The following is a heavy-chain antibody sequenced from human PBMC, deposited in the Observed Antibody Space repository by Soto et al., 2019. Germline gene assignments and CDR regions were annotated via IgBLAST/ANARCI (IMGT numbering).Heavy chain of an antibody. Sequence: ASVKVSCKASGYTFTSHYMHWVRQAPGQGLEWMGIINPSGGSTSYAQKFQGRVTMTRDTSTSTVYMELSSLRSEDTAVYYCATTNWNDGSRFDYWGQGTLVTVSS. D-gene: IGHD1-1*01. V-gene: IGHV1-46*01. CDR3: ATTNWNDGSRFDY. J-gene: IGHJ4*02. CDR1: GYTFTSHY. CDR2: INPSGGST.